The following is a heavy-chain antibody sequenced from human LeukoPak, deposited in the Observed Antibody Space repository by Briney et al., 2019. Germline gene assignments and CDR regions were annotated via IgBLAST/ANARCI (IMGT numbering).Heavy chain of an antibody. J-gene: IGHJ4*02. D-gene: IGHD2-21*02. V-gene: IGHV3-21*01. CDR3: AKDGDCGSNCY. CDR2: ISSSSSYI. CDR1: GFTFSSYS. Sequence: GGSLRLSCAASGFTFSSYSMNWVRQAPGKGLEWVSSISSSSSYIYYADSVKGRFTISRDKSKNTLYLQMNSLRVEDTAVYHCAKDGDCGSNCYWGQGTLVTVSS.